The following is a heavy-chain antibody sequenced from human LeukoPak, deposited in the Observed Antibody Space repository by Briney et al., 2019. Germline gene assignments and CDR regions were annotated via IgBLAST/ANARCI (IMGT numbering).Heavy chain of an antibody. CDR3: ARGFFIAVAGTTQTPFDY. CDR1: GGSISSGDYY. CDR2: IYYSGST. V-gene: IGHV4-30-4*08. D-gene: IGHD6-19*01. J-gene: IGHJ4*02. Sequence: SQTLSLTCTVSGGSISSGDYYWSWIRQPPGKGLEWIGYIYYSGSTNYNPSLKSRVSMSVDTSKNQFSLKLTSVTAADTAVYYCARGFFIAVAGTTQTPFDYWGQGTLVTVSS.